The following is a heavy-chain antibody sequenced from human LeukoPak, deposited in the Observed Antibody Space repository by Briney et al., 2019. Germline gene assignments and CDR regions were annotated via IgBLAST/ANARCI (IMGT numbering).Heavy chain of an antibody. V-gene: IGHV3-53*01. CDR1: GFSVSSNY. Sequence: GGSLRLSCAASGFSVSSNYMSWVRQAPGKGLEWVSVIDSGGSVYYADSVKGRFTISRDNSKNTLFLQMNSLRAEDTAVYYCAGTHSTTVVTRAFHIWGQGTMVTVSS. CDR3: AGTHSTTVVTRAFHI. CDR2: IDSGGSV. D-gene: IGHD4-23*01. J-gene: IGHJ3*02.